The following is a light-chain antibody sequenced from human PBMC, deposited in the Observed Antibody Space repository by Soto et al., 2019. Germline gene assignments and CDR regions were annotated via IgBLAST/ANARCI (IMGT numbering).Light chain of an antibody. Sequence: DIVLTQSPGALSLSPGERATLSCRTSESVTSTYLAWYQQKPGQPPRLLIYGASNRATGIPDRFSGSGSGTDFTLTISRLEPEDVAVYYCQLFGNSPRYTFGRGTKLEIK. CDR2: GAS. V-gene: IGKV3-20*01. CDR1: ESVTSTY. CDR3: QLFGNSPRYT. J-gene: IGKJ2*01.